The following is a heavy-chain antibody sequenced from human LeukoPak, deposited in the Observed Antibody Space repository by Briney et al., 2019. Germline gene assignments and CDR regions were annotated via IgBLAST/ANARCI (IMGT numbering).Heavy chain of an antibody. J-gene: IGHJ5*02. D-gene: IGHD3-16*01. CDR2: IIPIFGTA. CDR3: ARSLGTYWGKEFLNWFDP. Sequence: GSSVEVSCKASGGTFSSYAISWVRQAPGQGLEWMGGIIPIFGTANYAQKFQGRVTITTDESTSTAYMELSSLRSEDTAVYYCARSLGTYWGKEFLNWFDPWGQGTLVTVSS. CDR1: GGTFSSYA. V-gene: IGHV1-69*05.